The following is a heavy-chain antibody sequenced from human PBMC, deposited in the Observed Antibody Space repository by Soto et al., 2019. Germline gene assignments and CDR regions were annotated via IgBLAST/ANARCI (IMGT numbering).Heavy chain of an antibody. D-gene: IGHD4-17*01. J-gene: IGHJ4*02. V-gene: IGHV3-30*18. Sequence: QVHLAESGGGVVQPGRSLRLSCIGSGFRFSDYGMHWVRQAPGKGLEWVTMMSFDGTYKYSADSVRGRFIISRDNSKNTLYLHMNSMRPEDTAVYFCAKDRRDGEYTSVYDFWGQGTLVTVSS. CDR3: AKDRRDGEYTSVYDF. CDR1: GFRFSDYG. CDR2: MSFDGTYK.